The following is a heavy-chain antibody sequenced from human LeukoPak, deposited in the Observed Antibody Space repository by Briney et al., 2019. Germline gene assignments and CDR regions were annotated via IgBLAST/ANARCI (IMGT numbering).Heavy chain of an antibody. D-gene: IGHD6-19*01. V-gene: IGHV6-1*01. J-gene: IGHJ4*02. Sequence: SQTLSLTCAISGDSVSSNSAAWNWIRQSPSRGLEWLGRTYYRSKWYNDYAVSVKSRITINPDTSKNQFSLQLNSVTPEDTAVYYCARGKYSSGWYSLGIDYWGQGTLVTVSS. CDR2: TYYRSKWYN. CDR3: ARGKYSSGWYSLGIDY. CDR1: GDSVSSNSAA.